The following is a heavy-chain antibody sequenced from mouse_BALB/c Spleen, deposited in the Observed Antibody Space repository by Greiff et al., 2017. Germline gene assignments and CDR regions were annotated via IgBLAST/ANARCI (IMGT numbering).Heavy chain of an antibody. D-gene: IGHD1-1*01. J-gene: IGHJ4*01. CDR2: ISSGGST. CDR1: GFTFSSYA. CDR3: ARDKFITTVVDPMDY. V-gene: IGHV5-6-5*01. Sequence: EVMLVESGGGLVKPGGSLKLSCAASGFTFSSYAMSWVRQTPEKRLEWVASISSGGSTYYPDSVKGRFTISRDNARNILYLQMSSLRSEDTAMYYCARDKFITTVVDPMDYWGQGTSVTVSS.